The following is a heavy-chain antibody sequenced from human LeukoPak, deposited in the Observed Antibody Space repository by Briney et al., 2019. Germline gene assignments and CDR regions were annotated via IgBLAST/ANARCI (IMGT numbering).Heavy chain of an antibody. D-gene: IGHD5-24*01. CDR2: ISGSGGST. V-gene: IGHV3-23*01. CDR3: ARSVSRDGYNVFDN. J-gene: IGHJ4*02. Sequence: GGSLRLSCAASGFTFSSYAMSWVRQAPGKGLEWVSAISGSGGSTYYADSVNGRFTISRDNSKNTLFLQMNSLRAEDTAVYYCARSVSRDGYNVFDNWGQGTLVTVSS. CDR1: GFTFSSYA.